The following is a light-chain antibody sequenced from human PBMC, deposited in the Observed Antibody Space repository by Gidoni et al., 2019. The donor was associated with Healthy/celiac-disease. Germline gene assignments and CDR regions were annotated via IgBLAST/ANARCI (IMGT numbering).Light chain of an antibody. CDR1: NKKY. CDR3: QQYYSTPHT. J-gene: IGKJ1*01. CDR2: WAS. V-gene: IGKV4-1*01. Sequence: NKKYLAWYKQKPGQPPKLLIYWASTRESGVPDRFSGSGSGTDFTLTISSLQAEDVAVYYCQQYYSTPHTFGQGTKVEIK.